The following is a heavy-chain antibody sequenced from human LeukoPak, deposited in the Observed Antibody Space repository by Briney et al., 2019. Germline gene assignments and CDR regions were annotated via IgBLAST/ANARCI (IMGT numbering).Heavy chain of an antibody. J-gene: IGHJ4*02. CDR3: AREYYYDSSGYYYNDY. Sequence: GASVKVSCKASGYTFTNYDISWVRQAPGQGLEWMGWISAYNGNTNYAQKLQGRVTMTTDTSTSTAYMELRSLRSDDTAVYYCAREYYYDSSGYYYNDYWGQGTLVTVSS. CDR1: GYTFTNYD. CDR2: ISAYNGNT. V-gene: IGHV1-18*01. D-gene: IGHD3-22*01.